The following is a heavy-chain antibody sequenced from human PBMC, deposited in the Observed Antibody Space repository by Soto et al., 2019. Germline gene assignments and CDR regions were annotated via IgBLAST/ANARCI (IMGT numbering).Heavy chain of an antibody. D-gene: IGHD1-1*01. V-gene: IGHV3-23*01. Sequence: PGGSLRLSCAASGFTFSSYALSWVRQAPGKGLEWVSAISGSGGSTYYADSVKGRFTISRDNSKNTLFLQMNSLRAEDTAVYYCAKSGYNWSDVNYFDYWGQGTLVTVSS. CDR1: GFTFSSYA. J-gene: IGHJ4*02. CDR2: ISGSGGST. CDR3: AKSGYNWSDVNYFDY.